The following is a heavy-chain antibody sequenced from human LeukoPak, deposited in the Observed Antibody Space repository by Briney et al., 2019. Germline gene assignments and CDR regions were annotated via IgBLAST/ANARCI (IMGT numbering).Heavy chain of an antibody. Sequence: PGGSLSLSCTTSGFTFSSNSMYWVRQAPGKGLEWVSSISTSSSYIYYADSVKGRFTISRDNARNSLYLQMNTLRAEDTAVYSCARGADGVSSNSRGWFDPCGQGTLVTASS. CDR2: ISTSSSYI. V-gene: IGHV3-21*01. D-gene: IGHD2-15*01. CDR3: ARGADGVSSNSRGWFDP. J-gene: IGHJ5*02. CDR1: GFTFSSNS.